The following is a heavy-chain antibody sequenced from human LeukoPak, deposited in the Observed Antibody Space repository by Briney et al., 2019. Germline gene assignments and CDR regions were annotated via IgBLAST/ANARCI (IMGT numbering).Heavy chain of an antibody. Sequence: ASVKVSCKTSGYSFTDYYMHWVRQAPGQGLEWTGWINPNSGGTSSAQKFQGRVTMTRDTSITTVYMEVSWLTSDDTAIYYCARADRLDGGPYLIGPWGQGTLVTVSS. J-gene: IGHJ5*02. CDR1: GYSFTDYY. V-gene: IGHV1-2*02. CDR3: ARADRLDGGPYLIGP. CDR2: INPNSGGT. D-gene: IGHD2-21*01.